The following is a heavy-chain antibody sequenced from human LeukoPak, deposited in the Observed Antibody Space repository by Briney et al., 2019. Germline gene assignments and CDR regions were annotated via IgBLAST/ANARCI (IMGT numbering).Heavy chain of an antibody. CDR1: GFTFDDHA. D-gene: IGHD6-19*01. Sequence: PGGSLRLSCAASGFTFDDHAMHWVRQAPGKGLEWVSGISWNSGSIGYADSVKGRFTISRDNAKNSLYLQMNSLRAEDTAVYYCAKVVAVGYYFDYWGQGTLVTVSS. J-gene: IGHJ4*02. CDR3: AKVVAVGYYFDY. V-gene: IGHV3-9*01. CDR2: ISWNSGSI.